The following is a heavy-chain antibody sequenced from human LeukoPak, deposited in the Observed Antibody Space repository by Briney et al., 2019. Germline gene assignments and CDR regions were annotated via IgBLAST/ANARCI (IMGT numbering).Heavy chain of an antibody. CDR1: GYTLTELS. J-gene: IGHJ2*01. CDR2: FDPEDGET. V-gene: IGHV1-24*01. CDR3: ATLGEQWLVRRLVGYFDL. D-gene: IGHD6-19*01. Sequence: ASVTVSCKVSGYTLTELSMHWVRQAPGKGLEWMGGFDPEDGETIYAQKFQGRVTMTEDTSTDTAYMELSSLGSEDAAVYYCATLGEQWLVRRLVGYFDLWGRGTLVTVSS.